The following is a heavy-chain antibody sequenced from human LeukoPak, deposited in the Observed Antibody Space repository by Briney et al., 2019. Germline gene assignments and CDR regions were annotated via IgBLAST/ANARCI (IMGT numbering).Heavy chain of an antibody. V-gene: IGHV4-59*01. CDR3: ARDQGSSWYTNWFDP. Sequence: SETLSLTCTVSGGSIRSYYWSWIRQPPGKGLEWIGYIYYSGSTNYNPSLKSRVTISVDTSKNQFSLKLSSVTAADTAVYYCARDQGSSWYTNWFDPWGQGTLVTVSS. CDR1: GGSIRSYY. J-gene: IGHJ5*02. CDR2: IYYSGST. D-gene: IGHD6-13*01.